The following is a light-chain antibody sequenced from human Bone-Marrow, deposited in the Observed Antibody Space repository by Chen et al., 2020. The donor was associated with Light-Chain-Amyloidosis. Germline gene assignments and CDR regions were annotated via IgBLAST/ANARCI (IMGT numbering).Light chain of an antibody. CDR3: QKYNTAPLT. J-gene: IGKJ4*01. CDR2: AAS. Sequence: IQMTQSPSSLSASVGDRVTIACRASHDISNYLAWYQQKPGQPPKLLIYAASSLPSGVPSRFSGSGSGTDFTLTIASLQPEDVATYYCQKYNTAPLTFGVGTKVQIK. V-gene: IGKV1-27*01. CDR1: HDISNY.